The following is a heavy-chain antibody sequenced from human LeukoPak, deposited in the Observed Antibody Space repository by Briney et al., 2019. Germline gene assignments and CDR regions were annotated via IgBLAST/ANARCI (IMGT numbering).Heavy chain of an antibody. CDR1: ADSLSSGGHY. CDR2: IHHSGSS. CDR3: ARGGNRFGGFYFDY. Sequence: SETLSLTCTVSADSLSSGGHYWAWIRQLPGKGLESIGFIHHSGSSRHNPSLKDRVAISVDASRKQFALRLSSVTAADTAIYYCARGGNRFGGFYFDYWGQGIRSSSPQ. J-gene: IGHJ4*02. V-gene: IGHV4-31*03. D-gene: IGHD3-10*01.